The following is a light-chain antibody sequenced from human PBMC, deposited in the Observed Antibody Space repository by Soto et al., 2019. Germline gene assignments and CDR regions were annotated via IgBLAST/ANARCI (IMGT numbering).Light chain of an antibody. J-gene: IGLJ2*01. Sequence: QSVLTQPPSASASLGASVTLTCTLSSGYSYDRVDWYQQRPGKGPRFVMRVGTGGIEGSKGDGIPDRFSVLGSGLNRYLTIKNIREEDESDYYCGTDHGSGSDFVWLFGGGTKLTVL. CDR2: VGTGGIEG. CDR1: SGYSYDR. CDR3: GTDHGSGSDFVWL. V-gene: IGLV9-49*01.